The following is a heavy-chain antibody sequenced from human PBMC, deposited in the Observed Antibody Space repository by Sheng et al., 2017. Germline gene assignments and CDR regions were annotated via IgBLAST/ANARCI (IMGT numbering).Heavy chain of an antibody. V-gene: IGHV1-18*01. CDR2: INTHNGDT. CDR3: ARGVWDLRGH. Sequence: QVQLVQSGPEVKNPGASVKVSCKTSGYTFDTFGISWVRQAPGQGLEWMGWINTHNGDTHYVQSFQGRVTMTTDTSTTTAYMELRSLTSGDTAMYFCARGVWDLRGHWGQGTLVTVSS. D-gene: IGHD1-26*01. CDR1: GYTFDTFG. J-gene: IGHJ4*02.